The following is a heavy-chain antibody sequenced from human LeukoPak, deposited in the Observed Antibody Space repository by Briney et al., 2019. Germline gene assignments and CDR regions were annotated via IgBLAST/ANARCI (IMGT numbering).Heavy chain of an antibody. V-gene: IGHV1-18*01. CDR2: ISGYNGNT. J-gene: IGHJ4*02. Sequence: GSVTVSCKASGYTFTSFGISWVRQAPGQGLEWMGWISGYNGNTDYAQKLQGRVTMTTDTSTSTAYMELRSLRSDDTAVYYCARHWISTGYYKRGFDFWGQGTLVTVSS. CDR1: GYTFTSFG. CDR3: ARHWISTGYYKRGFDF. D-gene: IGHD3-22*01.